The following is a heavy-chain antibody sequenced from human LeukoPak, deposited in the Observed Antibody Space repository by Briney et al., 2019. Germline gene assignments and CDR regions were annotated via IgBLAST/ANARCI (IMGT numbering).Heavy chain of an antibody. D-gene: IGHD3-22*01. V-gene: IGHV1-2*02. Sequence: ASVKVSCKACGYTFTGYYMHWVRQAPGQGLEWMGWINPNSGGTNYAQKFQGRVTMTRDTSISTAYMELSRLRSDDTAVYYCARVDSSGLYYFDYWGQGTLVTVSS. CDR2: INPNSGGT. CDR1: GYTFTGYY. CDR3: ARVDSSGLYYFDY. J-gene: IGHJ4*02.